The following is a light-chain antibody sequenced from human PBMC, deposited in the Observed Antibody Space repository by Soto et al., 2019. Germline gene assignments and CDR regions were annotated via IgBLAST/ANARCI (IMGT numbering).Light chain of an antibody. Sequence: DIQMTQSPSTLSASVGDRVTVTCRASQSINKGLAWYQQKAGKAPKLLIYDASSLQSGVPSRFSGSGSGTEFTLTISSLQPDDFATYYCQQFDSYPLTFGGGTKVEIK. V-gene: IGKV1-5*01. CDR1: QSINKG. CDR2: DAS. J-gene: IGKJ4*01. CDR3: QQFDSYPLT.